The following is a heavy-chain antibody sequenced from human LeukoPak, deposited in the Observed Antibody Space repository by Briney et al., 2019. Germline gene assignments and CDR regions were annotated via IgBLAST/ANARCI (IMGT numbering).Heavy chain of an antibody. D-gene: IGHD5-24*01. V-gene: IGHV3-11*04. CDR2: ISSSGSTI. J-gene: IGHJ4*02. CDR3: ARAAERWLQYFDY. Sequence: GGSLRLSCAASGFTFSDYYMSWIRQAPGKGLEWVSYISSSGSTIYYADSVKGRFTISRDNAKNSLYLQMNSLRAEDTAVYYCARAAERWLQYFDYWGQGTLVTVSS. CDR1: GFTFSDYY.